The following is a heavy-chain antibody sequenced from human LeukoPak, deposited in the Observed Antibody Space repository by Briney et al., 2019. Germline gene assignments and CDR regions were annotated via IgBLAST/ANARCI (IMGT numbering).Heavy chain of an antibody. Sequence: SVKVSCKASGGTFSSYAISWVRQAPGQGLEWMGGIIPIFGTANYAQKLQGRVTMTTDTSTSTVYRELRSLRSDDTAVYYCARTSHRGADAFDIWGQGTLVTVSS. CDR2: IIPIFGTA. J-gene: IGHJ3*02. CDR1: GGTFSSYA. D-gene: IGHD3-10*01. CDR3: ARTSHRGADAFDI. V-gene: IGHV1-69*05.